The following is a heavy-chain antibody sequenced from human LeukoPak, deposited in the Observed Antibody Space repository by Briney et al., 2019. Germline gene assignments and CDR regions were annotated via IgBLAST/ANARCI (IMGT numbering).Heavy chain of an antibody. CDR2: ISSTSSTI. CDR3: ARENGIAARPYYYYYMDV. Sequence: GGSLRLSCAASGFTFSSYSMNWVRQAPGKGLGWVSYISSTSSTIYYADSVKGRFTISRDNAKNSLYLQMNSLRAEDTAVYYCARENGIAARPYYYYYMDVWGKGTTVTVSS. V-gene: IGHV3-48*04. J-gene: IGHJ6*03. CDR1: GFTFSSYS. D-gene: IGHD6-6*01.